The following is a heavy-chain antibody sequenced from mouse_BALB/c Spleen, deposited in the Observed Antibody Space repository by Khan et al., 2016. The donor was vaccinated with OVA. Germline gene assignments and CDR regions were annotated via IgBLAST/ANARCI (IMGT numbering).Heavy chain of an antibody. Sequence: QVQLQQPGAELAKPGASVKMSCKASGYTFTTYWMHWVKQRPGQGLEWIGYIDPSTGYTEYNQKFKDKATLPTDKSSSTAYMQLSSLTSEDSAVYDCARRGLYGIFAYGGQGTLVTVSA. V-gene: IGHV1-7*01. CDR2: IDPSTGYT. CDR3: ARRGLYGIFAY. CDR1: GYTFTTYW. D-gene: IGHD2-1*01. J-gene: IGHJ3*01.